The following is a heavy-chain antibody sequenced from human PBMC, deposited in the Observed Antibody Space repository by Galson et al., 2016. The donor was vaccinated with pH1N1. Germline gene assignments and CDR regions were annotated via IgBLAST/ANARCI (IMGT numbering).Heavy chain of an antibody. CDR2: THNSGNT. CDR3: AREDIVVGEVWDYGVDL. Sequence: TLSLTCTVSGGSISSSSHYWGWIRQHPGKGLEWIGYTHNSGNTYFNPSLKSRLKISIETSKNQFSMKLSSVTAADTAVYYCAREDIVVGEVWDYGVDLWGQGTMVTVSS. CDR1: GGSISSSSHY. J-gene: IGHJ6*01. V-gene: IGHV4-31*03. D-gene: IGHD2-15*01.